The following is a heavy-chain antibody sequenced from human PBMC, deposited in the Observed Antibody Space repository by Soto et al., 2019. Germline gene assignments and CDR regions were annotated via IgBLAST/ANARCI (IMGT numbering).Heavy chain of an antibody. CDR2: ISDDANNK. CDR3: ARDRSMVGGYYFDY. Sequence: QVQLVESGGGVVQPGRSLRLSCATSGFSFSHFAMHWVRQAPGKGLEWVAVISDDANNKFYADSVKGRFTISRDNYKNTLYLQMSSPRPGDTAVYFCARDRSMVGGYYFDYWGQGTLVTVSS. V-gene: IGHV3-30-3*01. D-gene: IGHD3-10*01. CDR1: GFSFSHFA. J-gene: IGHJ4*02.